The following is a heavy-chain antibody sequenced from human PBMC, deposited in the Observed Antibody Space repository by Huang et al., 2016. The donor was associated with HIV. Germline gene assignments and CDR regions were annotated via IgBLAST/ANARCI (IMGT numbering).Heavy chain of an antibody. Sequence: QGQLQESGPGLVKPSQTLSLTCTVSGGSISSGSFYWTWIRQPAGKGLEWIGEIYTSGITKYNPSLKSRVTILLDTTKNQFSLKLSSVTAADTAVYYCARSGDGGKSPMDVWGKGTTVTVSS. CDR1: GGSISSGSFY. D-gene: IGHD2-15*01. V-gene: IGHV4-61*09. CDR2: IYTSGIT. J-gene: IGHJ6*03. CDR3: ARSGDGGKSPMDV.